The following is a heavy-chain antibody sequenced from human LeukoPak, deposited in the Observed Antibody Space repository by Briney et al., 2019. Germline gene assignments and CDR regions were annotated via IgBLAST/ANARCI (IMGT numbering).Heavy chain of an antibody. V-gene: IGHV1-18*01. CDR2: AYNGNT. CDR3: ARDCSSTSCYVVGSFDY. J-gene: IGHJ4*02. Sequence: AYNGNTNYAQKLQGRVTMTTDTSTSTAYMELRSLRSDDTAVYYCARDCSSTSCYVVGSFDYWGQGTLVTVSS. D-gene: IGHD2-2*01.